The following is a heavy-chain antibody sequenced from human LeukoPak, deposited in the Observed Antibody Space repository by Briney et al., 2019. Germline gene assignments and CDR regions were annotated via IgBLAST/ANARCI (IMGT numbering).Heavy chain of an antibody. V-gene: IGHV3-30*02. CDR2: IPYDGSNK. CDR3: AKGIWFGEFGDGVT. Sequence: GGSLRLSCAASGFTFSRYGMHWVRQAPGKGLGWVAFIPYDGSNKYYADSVKGRFTISRDNSKNTLYLQMNSLRAEDTAVHYCAKGIWFGEFGDGVTWGQGTLVTVSS. CDR1: GFTFSRYG. D-gene: IGHD3-10*01. J-gene: IGHJ4*02.